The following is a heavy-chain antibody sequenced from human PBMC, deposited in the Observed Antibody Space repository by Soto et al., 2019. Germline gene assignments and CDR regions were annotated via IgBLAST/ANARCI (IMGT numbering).Heavy chain of an antibody. CDR1: GYTFTSYD. CDR3: ARRGVDSPTDY. CDR2: MNPNSGNT. J-gene: IGHJ4*02. Sequence: AASVEVSCKXSGYTFTSYDINWVRQATGQGLEWMGWMNPNSGNTGYAQKFQGRVTMTRNTSISTAYMELSSLRSEDTAVYYCARRGVDSPTDYWGQGTLVTVSS. D-gene: IGHD2-8*01. V-gene: IGHV1-8*01.